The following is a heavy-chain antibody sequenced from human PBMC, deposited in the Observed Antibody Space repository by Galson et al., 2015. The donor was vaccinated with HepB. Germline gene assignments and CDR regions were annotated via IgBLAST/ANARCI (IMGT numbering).Heavy chain of an antibody. Sequence: SVKVSCKASGYTFTSYAMHWVRQAPGQRLEWMGWINAGNGNTTYSQKFQGRVTITRDTSASTAYMELSSLRSEDTAVYYCARGLAARAPFWYWGQGTLVTASS. D-gene: IGHD6-6*01. CDR2: INAGNGNT. CDR3: ARGLAARAPFWY. V-gene: IGHV1-3*01. J-gene: IGHJ4*02. CDR1: GYTFTSYA.